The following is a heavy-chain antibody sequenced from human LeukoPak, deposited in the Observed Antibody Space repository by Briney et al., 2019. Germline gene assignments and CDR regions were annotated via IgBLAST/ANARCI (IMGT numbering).Heavy chain of an antibody. J-gene: IGHJ5*02. Sequence: GGSLRLSCAASGFPFSGSWMHWVRQAPGKGLEWVSAISGSGGSTYYADSVKGRFTISRDNSKNTLYLQMNSLRAEDTAVYYCAKNIVATIGWFDPWGQGTLVTVSS. CDR1: GFPFSGSW. CDR3: AKNIVATIGWFDP. D-gene: IGHD5-12*01. V-gene: IGHV3-23*01. CDR2: ISGSGGST.